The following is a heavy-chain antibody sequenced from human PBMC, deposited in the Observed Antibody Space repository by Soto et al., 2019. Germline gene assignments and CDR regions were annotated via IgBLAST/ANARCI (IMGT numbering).Heavy chain of an antibody. Sequence: KASETLSLTCTVSGGSISSGGYYWSWIRQHPGKGLEWIGYIYYSGSTYYNPSLKSRVTISVDTSKNQFSLKLSSVTAADTAVYYCAGGGPYGMDVWGQGTTVTVSS. CDR1: GGSISSGGYY. CDR2: IYYSGST. V-gene: IGHV4-31*03. D-gene: IGHD3-16*01. CDR3: AGGGPYGMDV. J-gene: IGHJ6*02.